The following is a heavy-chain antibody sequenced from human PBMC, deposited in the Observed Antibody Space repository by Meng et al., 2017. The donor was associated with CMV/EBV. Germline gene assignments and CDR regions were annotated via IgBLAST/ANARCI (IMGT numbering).Heavy chain of an antibody. CDR1: GDSIGTSGYY. CDR2: VYFGAST. D-gene: IGHD4-11*01. CDR3: ARGTTVSAFDI. J-gene: IGHJ3*02. Sequence: GSLRLSCTVSGDSIGTSGYYWVWIRQPPGQGLEWIGSVYFGASTYYNPSLKSRTTISVDTAKNQFSLKLSSVTAADTAVYYCARGTTVSAFDIWGQGTMVTVSS. V-gene: IGHV4-39*07.